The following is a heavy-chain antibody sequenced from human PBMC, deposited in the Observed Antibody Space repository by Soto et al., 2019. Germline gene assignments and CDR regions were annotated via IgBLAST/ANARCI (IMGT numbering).Heavy chain of an antibody. CDR1: GFTFSSYS. D-gene: IGHD6-13*01. V-gene: IGHV3-21*01. J-gene: IGHJ4*02. CDR3: ARDRQSTPWYAADY. Sequence: GGSLRLSCEGSGFTFSSYSMSWVRQAPGKGLEWVSSISGSGGYIYYADSVKGRFTISRDNAKNSLYLQMTSLRDEDTALYYCARDRQSTPWYAADYWGQGSLVTVSS. CDR2: ISGSGGYI.